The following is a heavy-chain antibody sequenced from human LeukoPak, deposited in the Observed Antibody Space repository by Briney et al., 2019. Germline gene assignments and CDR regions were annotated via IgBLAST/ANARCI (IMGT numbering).Heavy chain of an antibody. D-gene: IGHD7-27*01. J-gene: IGHJ4*02. Sequence: GGSLRLSCAASGITFSSYAMTWVRQAPGKGLKWVSTITTGDGNTYYADSVKGRFTVSRDDSKNTLYLQMNSLRAEDTAVYYCAKDGGLWVSAHWGDSWGRGTLVTVSS. CDR2: ITTGDGNT. CDR3: AKDGGLWVSAHWGDS. V-gene: IGHV3-23*01. CDR1: GITFSSYA.